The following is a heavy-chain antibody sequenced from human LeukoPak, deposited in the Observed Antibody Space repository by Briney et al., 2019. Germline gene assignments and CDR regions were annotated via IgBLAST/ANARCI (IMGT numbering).Heavy chain of an antibody. CDR3: VREGFYFFDF. CDR1: GFTFSSYE. V-gene: IGHV3-7*01. CDR2: IKQDGSET. J-gene: IGHJ4*01. Sequence: GGSLRLSCAASGFTFSSYEMNWVRQVPGKGLEWVANIKQDGSETTYADSVRGRFTIFRDNAKDSVYLQMNSLRAEDSATYYCVREGFYFFDFRGQELWSPSPQ.